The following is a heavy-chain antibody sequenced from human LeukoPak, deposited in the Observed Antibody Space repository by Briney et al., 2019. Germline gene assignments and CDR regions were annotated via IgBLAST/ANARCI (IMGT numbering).Heavy chain of an antibody. V-gene: IGHV4-38-2*02. CDR2: IYHSGST. CDR1: GYSISSGYY. J-gene: IGHJ4*02. CDR3: ARGGKGLQLIGSFYDY. Sequence: SETLSLTCTVSGYSISSGYYWGWIRQPPGKGLEWIGSIYHSGSTYYNPSLKSRVTISVDTSKNQFSLKLSSVTAADTAVYFCARGGKGLQLIGSFYDYWGQGTLVTVSS. D-gene: IGHD1-1*01.